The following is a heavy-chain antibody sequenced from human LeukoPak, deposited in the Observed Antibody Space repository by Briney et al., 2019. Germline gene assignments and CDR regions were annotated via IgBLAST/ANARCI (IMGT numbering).Heavy chain of an antibody. J-gene: IGHJ4*02. CDR3: VKDRWVDH. D-gene: IGHD6-13*01. Sequence: LEYVSSISSEGKTTYYADSVKGRFTISRDNSKNTLYLQMSSLRPEDTAVYYCVKDRWVDHWGQGTLVTVSS. CDR2: ISSEGKTT. V-gene: IGHV3-64D*06.